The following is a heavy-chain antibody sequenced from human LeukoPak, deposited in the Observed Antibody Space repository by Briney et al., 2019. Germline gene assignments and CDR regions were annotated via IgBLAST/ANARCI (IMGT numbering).Heavy chain of an antibody. V-gene: IGHV1-2*02. CDR1: GYTFTGYC. Sequence: ASVKVSCKASGYTFTGYCMHWVRQAPGQGLEWMGWINPYSGDTSIAQKFQDKVTMTRDTSTSTVYMELSSLRSEDTAVYYCARFAVHRRLTVAGQFGLDYWGQGTLVTVSS. D-gene: IGHD6-19*01. J-gene: IGHJ4*02. CDR3: ARFAVHRRLTVAGQFGLDY. CDR2: INPYSGDT.